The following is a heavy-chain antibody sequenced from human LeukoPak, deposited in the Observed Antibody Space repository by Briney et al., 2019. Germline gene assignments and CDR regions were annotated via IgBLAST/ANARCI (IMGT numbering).Heavy chain of an antibody. CDR3: ARLDYSNYVPYWYFDL. CDR2: IYYSGST. Sequence: PSETLSLTCTVSGGSISSSSYYWGWIRQPPGKGLEWIGSIYYSGSTYYNPSLKSRVTISVDTSKNQFSLKLGSVTAADTAVYYCARLDYSNYVPYWYFDLWGRGTLVTVSS. CDR1: GGSISSSSYY. J-gene: IGHJ2*01. V-gene: IGHV4-39*01. D-gene: IGHD4-11*01.